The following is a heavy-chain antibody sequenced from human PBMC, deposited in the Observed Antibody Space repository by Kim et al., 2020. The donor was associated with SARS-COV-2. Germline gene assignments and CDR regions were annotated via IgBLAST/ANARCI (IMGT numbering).Heavy chain of an antibody. Sequence: SETLSLTCAVYGGSFSGYYWSWIRQPPGKGLEWIGEINHSGSTNYNPSLKSRVTISVDTSKNQFSLKLSSVTAADTAVYYCARMGLGPPRYGGYYPSHPRNYYYYGMDVWGQGTTVTVSS. J-gene: IGHJ6*02. CDR3: ARMGLGPPRYGGYYPSHPRNYYYYGMDV. CDR1: GGSFSGYY. D-gene: IGHD3-3*01. CDR2: INHSGST. V-gene: IGHV4-34*01.